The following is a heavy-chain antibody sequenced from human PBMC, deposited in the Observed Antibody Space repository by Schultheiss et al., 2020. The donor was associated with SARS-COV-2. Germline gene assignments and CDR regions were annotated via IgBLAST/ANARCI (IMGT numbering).Heavy chain of an antibody. CDR3: ARGGARYCSSTSCYRVYGMDV. Sequence: ASVKVSCKASGYTFTSYGISWVRQAPGQGLEWMGGIIPIFGTANYAQKFQGRVTMTRDTSTSTVYMELSSLRSDDTAVYYCARGGARYCSSTSCYRVYGMDVWGQGTTVTVSS. V-gene: IGHV1-18*04. CDR2: IIPIFGTA. J-gene: IGHJ6*02. CDR1: GYTFTSYG. D-gene: IGHD2-2*02.